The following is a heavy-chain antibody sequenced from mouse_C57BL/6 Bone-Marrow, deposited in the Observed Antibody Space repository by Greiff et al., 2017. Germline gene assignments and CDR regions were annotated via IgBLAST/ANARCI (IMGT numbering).Heavy chain of an antibody. CDR3: ARERPTVPWCAY. J-gene: IGHJ3*01. CDR1: GYTFTSYW. D-gene: IGHD1-1*01. CDR2: IHPNSGST. Sequence: QVQLQQSGAELVKPGASVKLSCKASGYTFTSYWMHWVKQRPGQGLEWIGMIHPNSGSTNYNEKFKSKATLTVDKSSSTAYMQLSSLTSEDSAVYYWARERPTVPWCAYWGQGTLVTVSA. V-gene: IGHV1-64*01.